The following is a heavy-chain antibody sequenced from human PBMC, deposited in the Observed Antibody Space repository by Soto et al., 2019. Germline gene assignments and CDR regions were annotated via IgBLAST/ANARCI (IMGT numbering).Heavy chain of an antibody. CDR1: GGSISSGGYS. J-gene: IGHJ4*02. CDR3: AAGGGLPRYY. CDR2: IYHSGST. V-gene: IGHV4-30-2*01. D-gene: IGHD5-12*01. Sequence: QLQLQESGSGLVKPSQTLSLTCAVSGGSISSGGYSWSWIRQPPGKGLGGIGYIYHSGSTSYNPSLKTRVTISVDRSKNQFSRKLSSVTAADTAVYYCAAGGGLPRYYWGQGTLVTVSS.